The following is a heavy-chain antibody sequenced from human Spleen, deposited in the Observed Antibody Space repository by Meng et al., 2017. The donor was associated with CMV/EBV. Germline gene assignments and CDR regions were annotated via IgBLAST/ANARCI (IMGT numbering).Heavy chain of an antibody. CDR2: ISAYNGNT. CDR1: GYTFTSYG. CDR3: AKSSSSSYYFGMDF. V-gene: IGHV1-18*01. Sequence: ASVKVSCKASGYTFTSYGISWVRQAPGQGLEWMGWISAYNGNTNYAQKLQGRVTMTTDTSTSTAYMELRSLRSDDTAVYYCAKSSSSSYYFGMDFWGQGTTVTVSS. D-gene: IGHD6-6*01. J-gene: IGHJ6*02.